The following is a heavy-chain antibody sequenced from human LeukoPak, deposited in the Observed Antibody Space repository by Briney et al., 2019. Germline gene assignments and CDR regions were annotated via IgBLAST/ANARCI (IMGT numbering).Heavy chain of an antibody. CDR2: INHSGST. D-gene: IGHD3-3*01. V-gene: IGHV4-34*01. CDR3: ARHVRSAYDPFDI. J-gene: IGHJ3*02. CDR1: GGSFSGYY. Sequence: SETLSLTCAVYGGSFSGYYWSWIRQPPGKGLEWIGEINHSGSTNYNPSLKSRVTISVDTSKNQFSLKLSSVTAADTAVYYCARHVRSAYDPFDIWGQGTMVTVSS.